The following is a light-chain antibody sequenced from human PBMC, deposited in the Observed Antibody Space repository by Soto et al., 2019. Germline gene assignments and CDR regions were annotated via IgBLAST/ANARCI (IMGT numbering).Light chain of an antibody. CDR1: SSDVGGYKY. J-gene: IGLJ1*01. V-gene: IGLV2-14*01. CDR2: DVS. Sequence: QAALTQPASVSGSPGHSIAISCTGTSSDVGGYKYVSWYQQHPGKAPKLMIYDVSNRPSGVSDRFSGSKSGNTASLTISGLQAEDEADYYCTSYTSSSTYVFGTVTKVTVL. CDR3: TSYTSSSTYV.